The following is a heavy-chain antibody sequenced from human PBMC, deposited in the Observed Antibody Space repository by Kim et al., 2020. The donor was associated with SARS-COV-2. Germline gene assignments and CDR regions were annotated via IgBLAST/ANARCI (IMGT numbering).Heavy chain of an antibody. J-gene: IGHJ4*02. CDR2: SP. V-gene: IGHV4-59*01. Sequence: SPNCNPSLTRRVTISVDTSKNQFSLKLSSVTAADTAVYYCARSSGSYYNAWGQGTLVTVSS. CDR3: ARSSGSYYNA. D-gene: IGHD3-10*01.